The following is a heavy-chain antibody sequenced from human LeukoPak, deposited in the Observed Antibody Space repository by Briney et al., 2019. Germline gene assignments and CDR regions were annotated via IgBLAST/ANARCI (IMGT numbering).Heavy chain of an antibody. CDR3: ARVTPGGAMLRGLIGNWFDP. Sequence: PGRSLRLSCSASGFSFSNYAMHWVRQAPGEGLEWLAVISYDGGDKNYADSVKGRFNISRDDSKDTLYLQMNSLRVEDTAVYYCARVTPGGAMLRGLIGNWFDPWGQGTLVTVSS. D-gene: IGHD3-10*01. J-gene: IGHJ5*02. CDR1: GFSFSNYA. CDR2: ISYDGGDK. V-gene: IGHV3-30-3*01.